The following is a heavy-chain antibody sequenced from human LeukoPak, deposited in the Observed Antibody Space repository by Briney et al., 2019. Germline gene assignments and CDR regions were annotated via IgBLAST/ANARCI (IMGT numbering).Heavy chain of an antibody. CDR3: ARVEGIYDILTGYYY. V-gene: IGHV4-34*01. CDR1: GGSFSGHY. CDR2: INHSGNT. J-gene: IGHJ4*02. Sequence: SETLSLTCAVYGGSFSGHYWSWIRQPPGKGLEWIGEINHSGNTKYNPSLKSRVTISVDTSKNQLSLKLSSVTAADTAVYYCARVEGIYDILTGYYYWGQGTLVTVSS. D-gene: IGHD3-9*01.